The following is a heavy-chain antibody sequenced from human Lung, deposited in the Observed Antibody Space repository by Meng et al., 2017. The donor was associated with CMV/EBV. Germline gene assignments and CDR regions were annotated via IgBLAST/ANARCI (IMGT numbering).Heavy chain of an antibody. J-gene: IGHJ4*02. Sequence: QAQLVQSGGEVKKPGASVKVSRKASGYPFTNYGITWVRQAPGQGLEWMGWISAYNGNTNYAQTLQGRLTMTTDTSTSTAYMELRSLRSDDTAVYYCARVEVGITSGDYWGQGTLVTVSS. D-gene: IGHD1-26*01. CDR3: ARVEVGITSGDY. CDR2: ISAYNGNT. CDR1: GYPFTNYG. V-gene: IGHV1-18*01.